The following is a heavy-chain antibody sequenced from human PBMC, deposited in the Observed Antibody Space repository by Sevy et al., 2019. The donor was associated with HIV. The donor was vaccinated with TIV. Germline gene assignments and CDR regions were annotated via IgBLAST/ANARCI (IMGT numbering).Heavy chain of an antibody. D-gene: IGHD2-2*02. J-gene: IGHJ6*02. V-gene: IGHV3-33*01. CDR2: IWYDGSNK. CDR3: ARDHCSSTSCYTYYYGMDV. Sequence: GGSLRLSCAASGFTFSSYGMHWVRQAPGKGLEWVAVIWYDGSNKYYANSVKGRFTSPRDNSKNTLNLQMNSLRAEDTAVYYCARDHCSSTSCYTYYYGMDVWGQGTTVTVSS. CDR1: GFTFSSYG.